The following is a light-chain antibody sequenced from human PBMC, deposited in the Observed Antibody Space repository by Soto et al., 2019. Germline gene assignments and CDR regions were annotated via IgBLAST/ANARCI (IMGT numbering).Light chain of an antibody. CDR1: QSVSSNY. V-gene: IGKV3-20*01. J-gene: IGKJ4*01. CDR2: GAS. CDR3: QQYGSSPLT. Sequence: EIVLAQSPGTLSLSPGERATLSCRASQSVSSNYLAWYQQKPGQAPRLLIYGASSRATGIPDRFSGSGSGTDFTLTISRLETEDFAVYYCQQYGSSPLTFGGGTKVDI.